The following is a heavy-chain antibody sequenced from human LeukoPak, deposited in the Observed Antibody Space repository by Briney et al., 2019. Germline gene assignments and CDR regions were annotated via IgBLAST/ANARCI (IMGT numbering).Heavy chain of an antibody. Sequence: VASVKVSCTASGYTLTDHDIHWVRQAPGQGLEWMGWMSPNNGNTGYAQKFQGRVTMTRDTSINTAYMELSSLRSEDTAVYYCASNPPRTGDFNYWGQGALVTVSS. CDR1: GYTLTDHD. V-gene: IGHV1-8*02. J-gene: IGHJ4*02. CDR3: ASNPPRTGDFNY. D-gene: IGHD7-27*01. CDR2: MSPNNGNT.